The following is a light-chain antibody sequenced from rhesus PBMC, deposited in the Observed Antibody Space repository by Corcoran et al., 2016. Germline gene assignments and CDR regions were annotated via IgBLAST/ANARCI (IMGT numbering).Light chain of an antibody. CDR3: QQYRNSPPT. Sequence: DIQMTQSPYSLSASVGDRVTITCRASQGINHYLSWYQQKPGKAPTPLIYDESSLETGVPSRFSGSGSGTDYTLTISGLEPEDIATYYCQQYRNSPPTFGGGTKVEIQ. CDR1: QGINHY. V-gene: IGKV1-66*01. CDR2: DES. J-gene: IGKJ4*01.